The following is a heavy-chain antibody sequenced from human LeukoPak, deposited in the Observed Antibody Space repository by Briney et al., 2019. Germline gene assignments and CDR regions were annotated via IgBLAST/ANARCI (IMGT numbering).Heavy chain of an antibody. V-gene: IGHV4-4*02. J-gene: IGHJ4*02. CDR2: IYHSGST. D-gene: IGHD4-11*01. Sequence: SETLSLTCAVSGASISSTNWWSWVRQPPGKGLEWIGEIYHSGSTNYNPSLKSRVTISVDKSKNQYSLKLSSVTAADTAVYYCATYSNYPYYFDYWGQGTLVPVSS. CDR1: GASISSTNW. CDR3: ATYSNYPYYFDY.